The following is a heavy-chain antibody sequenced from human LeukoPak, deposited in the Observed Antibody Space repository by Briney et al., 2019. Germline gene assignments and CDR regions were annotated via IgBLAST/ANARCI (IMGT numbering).Heavy chain of an antibody. CDR2: ISYDGSNK. CDR1: GFTFSSYA. D-gene: IGHD1/OR15-1a*01. J-gene: IGHJ4*02. V-gene: IGHV3-30-3*01. Sequence: GGSLRLSCAASGFTFSSYAMHWVRQAPGKGLEWVAVISYDGSNKYYADSVKGRFTISRDNSKNTLYLQMNSLRAEDTAVYYCARAAGEQPIFDYWGQGTLVTVSS. CDR3: ARAAGEQPIFDY.